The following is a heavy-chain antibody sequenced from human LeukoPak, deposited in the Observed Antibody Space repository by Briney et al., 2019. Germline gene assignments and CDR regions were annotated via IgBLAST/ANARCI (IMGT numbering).Heavy chain of an antibody. CDR2: IIPIFGTA. J-gene: IGHJ4*02. CDR3: ARELKYYYDSSGYYDY. Sequence: ASVKVSCKASGGTFSSYAIIWVRQAPGQGLEWMGRIIPIFGTANYAQKFQGRVTITTDESTSTAYMELSSLRSEDTAVYYCARELKYYYDSSGYYDYWGQGTLVTVSS. V-gene: IGHV1-69*05. CDR1: GGTFSSYA. D-gene: IGHD3-22*01.